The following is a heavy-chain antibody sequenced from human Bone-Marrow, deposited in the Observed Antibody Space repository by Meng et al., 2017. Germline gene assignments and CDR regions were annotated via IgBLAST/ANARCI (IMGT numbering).Heavy chain of an antibody. CDR2: ISYDGSNK. J-gene: IGHJ5*02. CDR3: ATARDGNWFDP. CDR1: GFTFSSYA. Sequence: GGSLRLSCAASGFTFSSYAMHWVRQAPGEGLEWVAVISYDGSNKYYADAVKGRFTISRDNSKNTLYLQMNSLRAEDTAVYYCATARDGNWFDPWGQGTRVTVSS. V-gene: IGHV3-30*04.